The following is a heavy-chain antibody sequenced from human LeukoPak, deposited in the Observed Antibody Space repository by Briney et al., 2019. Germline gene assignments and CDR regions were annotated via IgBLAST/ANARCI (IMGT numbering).Heavy chain of an antibody. CDR1: GFTFSSYG. CDR2: ISYDGSNK. V-gene: IGHV3-30*18. D-gene: IGHD2/OR15-2a*01. J-gene: IGHJ4*02. Sequence: PGGSLRLSCAASGFTFSSYGMHWVRQAPGKGLEWVAVISYDGSNKYYADSVKGRFTISRDNSKNTLYLQMNSLRAGDTAVYYCAKEILSSMAFDYWGQGTLVTVSS. CDR3: AKEILSSMAFDY.